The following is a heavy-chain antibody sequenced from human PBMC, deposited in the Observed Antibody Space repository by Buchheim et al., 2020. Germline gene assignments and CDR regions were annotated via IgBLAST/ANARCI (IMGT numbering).Heavy chain of an antibody. CDR2: IYYSGST. Sequence: QVQLQESGPGLVKPSETLSLTCTVSGGSISSYYWSWIRQPPGKGLEWIGYIYYSGSTNYNPSLKSRVTISVDTSKNQFSLKLSSVTAADTAVYYCASFDYGANSGDFDYWGQGTL. CDR1: GGSISSYY. V-gene: IGHV4-59*08. D-gene: IGHD4-23*01. CDR3: ASFDYGANSGDFDY. J-gene: IGHJ4*02.